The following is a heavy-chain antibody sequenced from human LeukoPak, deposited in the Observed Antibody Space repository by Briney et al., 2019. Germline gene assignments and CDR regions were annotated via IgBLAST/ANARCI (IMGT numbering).Heavy chain of an antibody. CDR3: AREKGKKVPPYYYYYMDV. J-gene: IGHJ6*03. Sequence: PGGSLRLSCAASGFTFSSYAMSWVRQAPGKGLEWVSGINWNGGSTGYADSVKGRFTISRDNAKNSLYLQMNSLRAEDTALYYCAREKGKKVPPYYYYYMDVWGKGTTVTVSS. CDR2: INWNGGST. CDR1: GFTFSSYA. V-gene: IGHV3-20*04.